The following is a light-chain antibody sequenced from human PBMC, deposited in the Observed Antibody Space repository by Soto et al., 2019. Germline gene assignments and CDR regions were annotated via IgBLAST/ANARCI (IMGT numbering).Light chain of an antibody. CDR3: CSYAGISTWDV. Sequence: QSALTQPASVSGSPGQSITISCTGTSSDIGSYNLVSWYQQHPGKAPKLMIYEVSKRPSGISNRFSGSRSGNTASLTISGLQAEDEADYYCCSYAGISTWDVFGTGTKLTVL. J-gene: IGLJ1*01. CDR1: SSDIGSYNL. CDR2: EVS. V-gene: IGLV2-23*02.